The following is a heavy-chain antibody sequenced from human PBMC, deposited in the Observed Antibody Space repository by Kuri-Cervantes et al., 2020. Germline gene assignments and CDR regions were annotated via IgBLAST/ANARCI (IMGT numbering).Heavy chain of an antibody. D-gene: IGHD2-2*01. J-gene: IGHJ6*03. CDR3: ARVGGYCSSTNCFGYYLDV. V-gene: IGHV3-48*04. Sequence: GGSLRLSCAAYGFTFSSYGMHWIRQAPGKGLEWVSYISHSGSLIYEADSVKGRFTISRDNAQNSLYLQMNSLRGEDTAVYYCARVGGYCSSTNCFGYYLDVWGKGTTVTVSS. CDR1: GFTFSSYG. CDR2: ISHSGSLI.